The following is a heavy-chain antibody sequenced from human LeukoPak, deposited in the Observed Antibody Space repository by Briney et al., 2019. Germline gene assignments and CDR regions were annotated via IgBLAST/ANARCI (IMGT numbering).Heavy chain of an antibody. J-gene: IGHJ4*02. CDR2: IYSSGST. Sequence: SDTVSLTCTVSGGFISSYYRRWIRQPAGKGLECIGRIYSSGSTNYNPPLKSRVSISVDTSKNQFSLKLKSVTAADTAVYYCARDPYSSSDPFDYWGQGTLVTVSS. CDR1: GGFISSYY. D-gene: IGHD6-6*01. V-gene: IGHV4-4*07. CDR3: ARDPYSSSDPFDY.